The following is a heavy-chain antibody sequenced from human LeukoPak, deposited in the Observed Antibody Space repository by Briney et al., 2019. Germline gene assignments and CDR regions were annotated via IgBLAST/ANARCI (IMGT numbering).Heavy chain of an antibody. CDR1: GFTFSSYA. J-gene: IGHJ4*02. CDR2: ISGSGGST. CDR3: AKGPKAYYYDSSAHGASDY. V-gene: IGHV3-23*01. Sequence: PGGSLRLSCAASGFTFSSYAMSWVRQAPGKGLEWVSAISGSGGSTYYADSVKGRFTISRDNSKNTLYLQMNSPRAEDTAVYYCAKGPKAYYYDSSAHGASDYWGQGTLVTVSS. D-gene: IGHD3-22*01.